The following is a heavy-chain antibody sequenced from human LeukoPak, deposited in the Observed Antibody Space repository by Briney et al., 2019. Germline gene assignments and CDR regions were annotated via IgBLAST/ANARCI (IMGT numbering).Heavy chain of an antibody. CDR2: IYSGGST. D-gene: IGHD4-17*01. CDR1: GFTVSSNY. V-gene: IGHV3-53*01. CDR3: ARVATTAYFDY. J-gene: IGHJ4*02. Sequence: GGSLRLSCAASGFTVSSNYMSWVRQAPGKGLECVSVIYSGGSTYYADSVKGRFTISRDNSKNTLYLQMNSLRAEDTAVYYCARVATTAYFDYWGQGTLVTVSS.